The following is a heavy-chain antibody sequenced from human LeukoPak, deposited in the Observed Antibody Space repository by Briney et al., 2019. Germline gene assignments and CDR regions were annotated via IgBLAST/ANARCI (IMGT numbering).Heavy chain of an antibody. J-gene: IGHJ4*02. CDR1: GGSISSSSYY. V-gene: IGHV4-39*01. D-gene: IGHD2-21*02. CDR2: IYYSGST. CDR3: ATSGGDPDY. Sequence: SETLSLTCTVSGGSISSSSYYWGWIRQPPGKGLEWIGSIYYSGSTYYNPSLKSRVTISVDTSKNQFSLKLSSVTAADTAVYYCATSGGDPDYWGQGTLVTVSS.